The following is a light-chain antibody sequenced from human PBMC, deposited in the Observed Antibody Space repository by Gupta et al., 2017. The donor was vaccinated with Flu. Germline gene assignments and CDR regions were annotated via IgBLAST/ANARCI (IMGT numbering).Light chain of an antibody. V-gene: IGLV3-1*01. Sequence: SYDLTQPPSVSVSPGQTASITCSGDKLGDKYASWYQQKPGQSPVLVIYQDDRRPSGIPERFSGSNSGNTATLTISGTQAIDESDYYCQAWDTTLSIFGGGTKLTVL. CDR1: KLGDKY. J-gene: IGLJ2*01. CDR3: QAWDTTLSI. CDR2: QDD.